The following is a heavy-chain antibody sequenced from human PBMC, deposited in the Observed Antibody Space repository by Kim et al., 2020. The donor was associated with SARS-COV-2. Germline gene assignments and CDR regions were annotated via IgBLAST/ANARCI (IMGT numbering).Heavy chain of an antibody. D-gene: IGHD3-10*01. Sequence: SETLSLTCTVSGGSISSSSYYWGWIRQPPGKGLEWIGSIYYSGSTYYNPSLKSRVTISVDTSKNQFSLKLSSVTAADTAVYYCLVVRGVIPKASYYYYYGMDVWGQGTTVTVSS. CDR1: GGSISSSSYY. V-gene: IGHV4-39*01. CDR3: LVVRGVIPKASYYYYYGMDV. J-gene: IGHJ6*02. CDR2: IYYSGST.